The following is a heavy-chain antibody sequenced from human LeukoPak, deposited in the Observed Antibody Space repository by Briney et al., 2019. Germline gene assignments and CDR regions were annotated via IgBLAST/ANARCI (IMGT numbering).Heavy chain of an antibody. CDR3: ARVYESSGWYGDYFDY. J-gene: IGHJ4*02. CDR1: GFTFSSYA. CDR2: ISDDGSNE. V-gene: IGHV3-30*14. Sequence: PGRSLRLSCAASGFTFSSYAMHWVRQAPGKGLEWVAIISDDGSNEYYADSVKGRFTISRDNSKNTLYLQMNSLRAEDTAVYYCARVYESSGWYGDYFDYWGQGTLVTVSS. D-gene: IGHD6-19*01.